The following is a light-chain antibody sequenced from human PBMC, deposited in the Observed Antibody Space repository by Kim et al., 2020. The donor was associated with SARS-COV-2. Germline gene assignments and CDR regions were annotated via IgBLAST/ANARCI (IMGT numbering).Light chain of an antibody. CDR1: QSVSSSY. Sequence: SPGERATLSCRASQSVSSSYLAWYQQKPGQAPRLVIYATSNRAIGIPDRCSGSGSGTDFTLTISRLEPEDFAVYYCQQYGSSPRTFGQGTKVDIK. CDR3: QQYGSSPRT. J-gene: IGKJ1*01. CDR2: ATS. V-gene: IGKV3-20*01.